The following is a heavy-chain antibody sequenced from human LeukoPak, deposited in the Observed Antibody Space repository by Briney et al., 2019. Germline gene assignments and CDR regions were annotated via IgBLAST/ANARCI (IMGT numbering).Heavy chain of an antibody. D-gene: IGHD3-9*01. Sequence: PGGSLRLSCAASGFTVSSNYMSWVRQAPGKGLEWVSVFYSGGSRYYADSVKGRLTISRDNSKNTLSLQMNGLRAEDTAIYYCAKAMTSSTYYFDSWGQGTLVTVSS. CDR3: AKAMTSSTYYFDS. J-gene: IGHJ4*02. CDR1: GFTVSSNY. V-gene: IGHV3-53*01. CDR2: FYSGGSR.